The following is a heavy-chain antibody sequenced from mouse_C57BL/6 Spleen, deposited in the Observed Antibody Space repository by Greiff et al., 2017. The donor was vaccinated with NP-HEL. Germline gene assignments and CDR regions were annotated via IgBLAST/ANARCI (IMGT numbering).Heavy chain of an antibody. CDR3: ARRGGNYLWYFDV. D-gene: IGHD2-1*01. J-gene: IGHJ1*03. CDR2: IDPSDSYT. CDR1: GYTFTSYW. V-gene: IGHV1-50*01. Sequence: QVQLQQPGAELVKPGASVKLSCKASGYTFTSYWMQWVTQRPGQGLEWIGEIDPSDSYTNYNQKFKGKATLTVDTSSSTAYMQLSSLTSEDSAVYYCARRGGNYLWYFDVWGTGTTVTVSS.